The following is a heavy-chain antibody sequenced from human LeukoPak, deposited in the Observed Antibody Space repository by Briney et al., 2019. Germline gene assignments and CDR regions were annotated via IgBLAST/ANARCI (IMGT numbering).Heavy chain of an antibody. D-gene: IGHD1-20*01. V-gene: IGHV1-2*02. CDR1: GYTFTGYY. CDR3: AREPITGTSYWFDP. CDR2: INPNSGGT. Sequence: GASVKVSCKASGYTFTGYYMHWVRQAPGQGLEWMGWINPNSGGTNYAQKFQGRVTMTRDTSISTAYMELSRLRSDDTAVYYCAREPITGTSYWFDPWGQGTLVTVSS. J-gene: IGHJ5*02.